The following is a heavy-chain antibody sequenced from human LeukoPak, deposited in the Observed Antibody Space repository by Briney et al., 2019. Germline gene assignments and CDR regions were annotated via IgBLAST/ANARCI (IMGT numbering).Heavy chain of an antibody. Sequence: GASVKVSCKASGYTFTGYYMHWVRQAPGQGLEWMGWINPNSGGTNYAQKFQGRVTMTRDTSISTAYMEMSRLRSDDTAVYYCSRDRGYYDSGNYPTDYWGQGTLVTVSS. CDR1: GYTFTGYY. CDR3: SRDRGYYDSGNYPTDY. V-gene: IGHV1-2*02. J-gene: IGHJ4*02. D-gene: IGHD3-10*01. CDR2: INPNSGGT.